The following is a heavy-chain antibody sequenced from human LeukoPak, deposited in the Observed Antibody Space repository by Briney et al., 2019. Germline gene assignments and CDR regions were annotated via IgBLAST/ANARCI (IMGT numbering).Heavy chain of an antibody. Sequence: SETLSLTYNVAGVSISKYYWNWIRQPAGKGLEWIGRIYSSGVTNYNPSLKSRVTMSVDSSKNTVSLKVNSVTVADTAVYFCARGWFGEFSLVYYYYGLDVWGQGKTVTVSS. CDR2: IYSSGVT. D-gene: IGHD3-10*01. CDR3: ARGWFGEFSLVYYYYGLDV. V-gene: IGHV4-4*07. J-gene: IGHJ6*02. CDR1: GVSISKYY.